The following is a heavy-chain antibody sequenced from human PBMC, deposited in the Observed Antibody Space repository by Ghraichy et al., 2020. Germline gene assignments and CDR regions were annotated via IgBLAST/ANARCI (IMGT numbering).Heavy chain of an antibody. CDR2: INSDGSST. J-gene: IGHJ4*02. CDR1: GFTFSSYW. Sequence: LSLTCAASGFTFSSYWMHWVRQAPGKGLVWVSRINSDGSSTSYADSVKGRFTISRDNAKNTLYLQMNSLRAEDTAVYYCARGSGVLRYFDWFLDYWGQGTLVTVSS. D-gene: IGHD3-9*01. CDR3: ARGSGVLRYFDWFLDY. V-gene: IGHV3-74*01.